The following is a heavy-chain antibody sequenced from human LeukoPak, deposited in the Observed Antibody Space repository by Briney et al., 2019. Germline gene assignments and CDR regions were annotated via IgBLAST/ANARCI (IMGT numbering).Heavy chain of an antibody. CDR3: ARSVYGDSPVDY. D-gene: IGHD4-17*01. V-gene: IGHV4-30-2*01. J-gene: IGHJ4*02. CDR1: GGSISSGGYS. CDR2: IYHSGST. Sequence: SQTLSLTCAVSGGSISSGGYSWSWIRQPPGKGLEWIGYIYHSGSTYYNPSLKSRVTISVDRSKNQFSLKLSSVTAADTAVYYCARSVYGDSPVDYWGQGTLVTVSS.